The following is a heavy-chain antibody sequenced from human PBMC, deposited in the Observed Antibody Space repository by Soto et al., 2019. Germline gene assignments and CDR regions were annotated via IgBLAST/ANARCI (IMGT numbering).Heavy chain of an antibody. CDR1: GGSISSYY. CDR3: ARDRGSSSWYRWFDP. Sequence: PSETLSLTCTVSGGSISSYYWSWIRQPPGKGLEWIGYIYYSGSTNYNPSLKSRVTISVDTSKNQFSLKLSSVTAADTAVYYCARDRGSSSWYRWFDPWGQGTLVTV. CDR2: IYYSGST. D-gene: IGHD6-13*01. V-gene: IGHV4-59*01. J-gene: IGHJ5*02.